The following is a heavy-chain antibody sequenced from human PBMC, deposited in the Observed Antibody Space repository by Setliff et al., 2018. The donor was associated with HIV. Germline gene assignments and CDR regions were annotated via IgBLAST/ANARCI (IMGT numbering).Heavy chain of an antibody. Sequence: GVLRLSCAASGFAFSSHQMSWVRQAPGKGLEWVAKIRQDGTDKYYVDSVKGRFTISRDNAKNTLYVQMNSLRADDTAVYYCVRDLTTIVTRKVYDIWGLGTMVTVSS. CDR2: IRQDGTDK. V-gene: IGHV3-7*01. CDR3: VRDLTTIVTRKVYDI. D-gene: IGHD4-4*01. J-gene: IGHJ3*02. CDR1: GFAFSSHQ.